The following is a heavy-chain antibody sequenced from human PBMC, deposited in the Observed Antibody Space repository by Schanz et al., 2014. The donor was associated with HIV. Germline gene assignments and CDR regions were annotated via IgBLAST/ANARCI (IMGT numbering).Heavy chain of an antibody. CDR2: TLHDGSGT. V-gene: IGHV3-33*05. CDR3: ARDQTTINYYYYALDV. CDR1: GITLSGYG. Sequence: QVQLVESGGGVVQPGRSQRLSCAASGITLSGYGMHWVRQAPGKGLEWVAVTLHDGSGTYYADSVRGRFNISRDNSKNTLYLQMNNLRREDTAVYFCARDQTTINYYYYALDVWGQGTTVTVTS. D-gene: IGHD1-1*01. J-gene: IGHJ6*02.